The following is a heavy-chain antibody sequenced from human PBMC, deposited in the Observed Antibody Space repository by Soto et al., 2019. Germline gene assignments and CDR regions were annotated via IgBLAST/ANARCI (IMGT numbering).Heavy chain of an antibody. CDR2: IYYSGST. J-gene: IGHJ5*02. Sequence: SETLSLTCTVSGGSISSYYWSWIRQPPGKGLEWIGYIYYSGSTNYNPSLKSRVTISVDTSKNQFSLKLSSVTAADTAVYYCVRDNAAGWFDPWGQGTLVTVSS. D-gene: IGHD6-13*01. CDR3: VRDNAAGWFDP. V-gene: IGHV4-59*01. CDR1: GGSISSYY.